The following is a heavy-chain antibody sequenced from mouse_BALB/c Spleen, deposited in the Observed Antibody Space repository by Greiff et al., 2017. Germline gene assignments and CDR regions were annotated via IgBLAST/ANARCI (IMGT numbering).Heavy chain of an antibody. J-gene: IGHJ2*01. CDR2: IDPENGNT. CDR1: GFNIKDYY. CDR3: ARCRDCFDY. V-gene: IGHV14-1*02. Sequence: EVQLQQSGAELVRPGALVKLSCKASGFNIKDYYMHWVKQRPEQGLEWIGWIDPENGNTIYDPKFQGKASITADTSSNTAYLQLSSLTSEDTAVYYCARCRDCFDYWGEGTTVTVSS.